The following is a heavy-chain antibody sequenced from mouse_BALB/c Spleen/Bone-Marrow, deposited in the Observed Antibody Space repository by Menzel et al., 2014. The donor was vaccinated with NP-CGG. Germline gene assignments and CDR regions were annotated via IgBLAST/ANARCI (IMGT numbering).Heavy chain of an antibody. V-gene: IGHV1-80*01. CDR2: IYPGGGDT. J-gene: IGHJ2*01. CDR3: ARGGISVDY. Sequence: VHLVESGAELVRPGSSVKTSCKASGYAFSVYWMNWVKQRPGQGLEWIGQIYPGGGDTNYNVKFKGRATLTADKSSNTAYMQLSSLTSEDSAVYFCARGGISVDYWGQGTTLTVSS. CDR1: GYAFSVYW.